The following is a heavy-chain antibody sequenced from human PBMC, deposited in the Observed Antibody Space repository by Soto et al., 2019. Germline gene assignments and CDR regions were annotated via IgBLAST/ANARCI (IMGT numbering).Heavy chain of an antibody. Sequence: GGSLRLSCAASGFTFDDYAMHWVRQAPGKGLEWVSGISWNSGSIGYADSVKGRFTISRDNAKNSLYLQMNSLRAEDTALYYCAKDKTGTTNYMDVWGKGTTVTVSS. V-gene: IGHV3-9*01. CDR2: ISWNSGSI. CDR1: GFTFDDYA. J-gene: IGHJ6*03. CDR3: AKDKTGTTNYMDV. D-gene: IGHD1-7*01.